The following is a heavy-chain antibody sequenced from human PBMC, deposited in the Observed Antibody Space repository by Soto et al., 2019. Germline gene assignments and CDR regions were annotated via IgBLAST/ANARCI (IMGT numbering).Heavy chain of an antibody. V-gene: IGHV1-18*01. D-gene: IGHD3-3*01. J-gene: IGHJ6*02. CDR3: ARCSLASRITIFGVANRNYYYYGMDV. Sequence: ASVKVSCKASGYTFTSYGISWVRQAPGQELEWMGWISAYNGNTNYAQKLQGRVTMTTDTSTSTAYMELRSLRSDDTAVYYCARCSLASRITIFGVANRNYYYYGMDVWGQGTTVTVSS. CDR1: GYTFTSYG. CDR2: ISAYNGNT.